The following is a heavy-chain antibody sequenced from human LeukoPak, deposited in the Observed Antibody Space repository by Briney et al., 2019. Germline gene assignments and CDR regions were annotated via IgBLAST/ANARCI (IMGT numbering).Heavy chain of an antibody. CDR2: INPSGST. J-gene: IGHJ4*02. V-gene: IGHV4-34*01. D-gene: IGHD3-3*02. Sequence: SETLSLTCAVYGGSFSGYYWSWIRQPPGKGLEWIGEINPSGSTNYNPSLKSRVTISGDTSKNQFSLQLSSVTAADTAVYYCAMGLALVYWGQGNPVTVSS. CDR3: AMGLALVY. CDR1: GGSFSGYY.